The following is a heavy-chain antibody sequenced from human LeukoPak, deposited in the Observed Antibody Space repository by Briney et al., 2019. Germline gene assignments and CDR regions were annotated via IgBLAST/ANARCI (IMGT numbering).Heavy chain of an antibody. CDR3: ARGDFTVTTFDY. CDR1: GFTFNNYI. V-gene: IGHV3-48*01. CDR2: ISSSGRTI. D-gene: IGHD4-17*01. J-gene: IGHJ4*02. Sequence: GGSLRLSCAASGFTFNNYIMNWVRQAPGKGLEWISYISSSGRTIYYADSVRGRFTISRDNAQNSLYLQVNSLRAEDTAVYYCARGDFTVTTFDYWGQGTLVTVSS.